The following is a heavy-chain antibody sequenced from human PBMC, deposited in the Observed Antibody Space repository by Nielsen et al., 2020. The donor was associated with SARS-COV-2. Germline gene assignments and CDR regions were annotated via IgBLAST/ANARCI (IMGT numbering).Heavy chain of an antibody. D-gene: IGHD6-19*01. V-gene: IGHV1-18*01. CDR3: ATGFAHSSGWYQGWFDP. J-gene: IGHJ5*02. Sequence: ASVKVSCKASGYTFTSYGISWVRQAPGQGLEWMGWISAYNGNTNYAQKLQGRVTMTEDTSTDTAYMELSSLRSEDTAVYYCATGFAHSSGWYQGWFDPWGQGTLVTVSS. CDR2: ISAYNGNT. CDR1: GYTFTSYG.